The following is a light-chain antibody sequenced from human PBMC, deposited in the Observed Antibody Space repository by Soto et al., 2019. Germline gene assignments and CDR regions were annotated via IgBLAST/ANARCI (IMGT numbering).Light chain of an antibody. CDR3: LEYKDNGAPWT. J-gene: IGKJ1*01. Sequence: DIQMTQSPSSLSASVGDRVTITCRASQGITYYLAWYQQKPGKVPKLLIFAASTLQSGVPSRFSGSGSGTDFTLTINSLQTEDVADYYCLEYKDNGAPWTFGQGTKGEIK. CDR1: QGITYY. CDR2: AAS. V-gene: IGKV1-27*01.